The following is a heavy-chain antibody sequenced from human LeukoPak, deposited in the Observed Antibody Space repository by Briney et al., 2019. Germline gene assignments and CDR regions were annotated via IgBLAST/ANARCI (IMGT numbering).Heavy chain of an antibody. Sequence: SETLSLTCSVSGASITNYYWSWLRQAPGKGLEWIGYIYYSGNTNTYNPSLKSRATISLYTSRKYFSLELRSVTAADTAVYYCARGGSYGAYLDYWGQGALVIVSS. CDR3: ARGGSYGAYLDY. CDR2: IYYSGNT. CDR1: GASITNYY. D-gene: IGHD1-26*01. V-gene: IGHV4-59*01. J-gene: IGHJ4*02.